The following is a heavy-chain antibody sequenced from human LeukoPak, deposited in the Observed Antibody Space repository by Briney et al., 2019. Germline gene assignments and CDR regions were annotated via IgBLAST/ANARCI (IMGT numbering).Heavy chain of an antibody. CDR2: ISYDGSNK. J-gene: IGHJ6*02. CDR3: AKDLLWFGELSGYYYYGMDV. D-gene: IGHD3-10*01. V-gene: IGHV3-30*18. Sequence: GRSLRLSCAASGFTFSSYGMHWVRQAPGKGLEWVAVISYDGSNKYYADSVKGRFTISRDNSKNTLYLQMNSLRAEDTAVYYCAKDLLWFGELSGYYYYGMDVWGQGTTVTVSS. CDR1: GFTFSSYG.